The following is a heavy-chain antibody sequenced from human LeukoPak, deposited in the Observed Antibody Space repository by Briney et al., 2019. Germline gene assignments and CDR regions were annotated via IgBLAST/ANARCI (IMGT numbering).Heavy chain of an antibody. CDR2: ISFNSGRT. V-gene: IGHV3-9*03. J-gene: IGHJ4*02. Sequence: HPGGSLRLSCAASGFTLSSYWMHWVRQAPGKGLEWVSGISFNSGRTGYADSVKGRFTISRDNAKNSLYLQMNSLRTEDLAIYFCAKEYCRGGSCYGGLSYWGQGTPVTVSS. CDR3: AKEYCRGGSCYGGLSY. CDR1: GFTLSSYW. D-gene: IGHD2-15*01.